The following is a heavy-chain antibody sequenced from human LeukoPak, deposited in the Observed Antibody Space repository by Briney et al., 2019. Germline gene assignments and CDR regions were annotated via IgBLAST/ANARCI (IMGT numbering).Heavy chain of an antibody. V-gene: IGHV1-8*01. Sequence: GASVKVSCKAPGYTFTSYDINWVRQATGQGLEWMGWMNPNSGNTGYAQKFQGRVTMTRNTSISTAYMELRSLRSDDTAVYYCARDLGIAAAGYYYYYYYMDVWGKGTTVTVSS. CDR3: ARDLGIAAAGYYYYYYYMDV. CDR1: GYTFTSYD. J-gene: IGHJ6*03. CDR2: MNPNSGNT. D-gene: IGHD6-13*01.